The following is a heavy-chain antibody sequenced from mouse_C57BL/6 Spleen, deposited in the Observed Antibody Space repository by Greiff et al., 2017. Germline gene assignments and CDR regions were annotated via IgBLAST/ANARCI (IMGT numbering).Heavy chain of an antibody. J-gene: IGHJ2*01. Sequence: EVQLQQSGPELVKPGASVKMSYKASGYTFTDYNMHWVKQSHGKSLEWIGYINPNNGGTSYNQKFKGKATLTVNKSSSTAYMELRSLTSEDSAVYYCASGDYGSSWFDYWGQGTTLTVSS. CDR3: ASGDYGSSWFDY. V-gene: IGHV1-22*01. CDR1: GYTFTDYN. D-gene: IGHD1-1*01. CDR2: INPNNGGT.